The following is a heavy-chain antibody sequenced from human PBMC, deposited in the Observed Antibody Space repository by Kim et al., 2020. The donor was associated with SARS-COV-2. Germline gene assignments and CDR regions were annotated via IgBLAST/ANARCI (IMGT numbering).Heavy chain of an antibody. D-gene: IGHD1-1*01. CDR2: IRSKANSYAT. CDR3: TRIPGTTVAFWDAFDV. V-gene: IGHV3-73*01. J-gene: IGHJ3*01. Sequence: GGSLRLSCAASGFTFSDSPMHWVRQASGKGLEWVGRIRSKANSYATSYAASVKGRFTISRDDSESTAYLQMNSLKTEDTAVYYCTRIPGTTVAFWDAFDVWGHGTMVTVSS. CDR1: GFTFSDSP.